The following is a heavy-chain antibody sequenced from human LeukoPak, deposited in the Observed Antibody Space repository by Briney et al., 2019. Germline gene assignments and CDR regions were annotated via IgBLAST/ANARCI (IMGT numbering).Heavy chain of an antibody. CDR3: AKDAVVVVAAFYYYYYMDV. D-gene: IGHD2-15*01. Sequence: LSLTCAVYGGSFSGYYWSWIRQAPGKGLEWVSYISNSGSSIYYADSVKGRFTISRDNSKNTLYLQMNSLRAEDTAVYYCAKDAVVVVAAFYYYYYMDVWGKGTTVTISS. V-gene: IGHV3-11*01. CDR1: GGSFSGYY. CDR2: ISNSGSSI. J-gene: IGHJ6*03.